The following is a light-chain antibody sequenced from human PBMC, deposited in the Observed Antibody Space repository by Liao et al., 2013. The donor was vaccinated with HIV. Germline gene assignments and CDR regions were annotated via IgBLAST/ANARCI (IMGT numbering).Light chain of an antibody. V-gene: IGLV3-21*01. J-gene: IGLJ2*01. CDR2: EDS. CDR1: TIGSKS. Sequence: SYELTQPPSVSVAPGKTARITCGGNTIGSKSVHWYQQKPGQSPVLVIYEDSKRPSGIPERFSASNSGNTATLIISGTQALDEADYYCQAWDSATVVFGGGTKVTVL. CDR3: QAWDSATVV.